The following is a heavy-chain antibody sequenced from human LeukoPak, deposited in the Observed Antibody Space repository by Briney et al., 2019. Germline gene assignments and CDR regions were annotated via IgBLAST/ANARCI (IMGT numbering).Heavy chain of an antibody. CDR2: ISWDGGST. CDR3: ARLREIPVFGVVTKSTSYFDY. CDR1: GFTFDDYA. V-gene: IGHV3-43D*03. D-gene: IGHD3-3*01. Sequence: GGSLRLSCAASGFTFDDYAMHWVRQAPGKGLEWVSLISWDGGSTYYADSVKGRFTISRDNAKNSLYLQMNSLRAEDTAVYYCARLREIPVFGVVTKSTSYFDYWGQGTLVTVSS. J-gene: IGHJ4*02.